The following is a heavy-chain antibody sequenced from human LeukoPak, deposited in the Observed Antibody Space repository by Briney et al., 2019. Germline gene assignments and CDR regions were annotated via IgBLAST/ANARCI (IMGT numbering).Heavy chain of an antibody. CDR1: GYSISSGYY. V-gene: IGHV4-38-2*02. J-gene: IGHJ3*02. CDR3: ARANYYDTSGYSRGAFDI. Sequence: SETLSPTCTVSGYSISSGYYWGWIRQPPGKGLEWIGSIFHSGSTYYNPSLKSRVTISVDTSKNQFSLNLRSVTAADTAVYYCARANYYDTSGYSRGAFDIWGQGTMVTVSS. D-gene: IGHD3-22*01. CDR2: IFHSGST.